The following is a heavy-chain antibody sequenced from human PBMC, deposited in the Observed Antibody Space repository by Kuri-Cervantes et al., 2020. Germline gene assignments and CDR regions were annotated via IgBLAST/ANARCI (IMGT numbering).Heavy chain of an antibody. V-gene: IGHV4-34*01. J-gene: IGHJ4*02. CDR3: ARRGDYCSSTSCPPDY. CDR2: INHSGST. Sequence: SQTLSLTCAVYGGSFSGYYWSWIRQPPGKGLEWIGEINHSGSTNYNPSLKSRVTISVDTSKNQFSLKLSSVTAADTAVYYCARRGDYCSSTSCPPDYWGQGTLVTVSS. D-gene: IGHD2-2*01. CDR1: GGSFSGYY.